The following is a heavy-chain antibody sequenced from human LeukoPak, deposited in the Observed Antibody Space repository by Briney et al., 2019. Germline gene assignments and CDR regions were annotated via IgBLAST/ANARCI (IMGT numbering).Heavy chain of an antibody. Sequence: ASVKVSCKASGYTFTSYGISWVRQAPGQGLEWMGWISAYNGNTNYAQKLQGRVTMTTDTSTSTAYMKLRSLRSDDTAVYYCARYDAYGGYFDYWGQGTLVIVSS. CDR3: ARYDAYGGYFDY. CDR1: GYTFTSYG. CDR2: ISAYNGNT. J-gene: IGHJ4*02. D-gene: IGHD2-21*01. V-gene: IGHV1-18*01.